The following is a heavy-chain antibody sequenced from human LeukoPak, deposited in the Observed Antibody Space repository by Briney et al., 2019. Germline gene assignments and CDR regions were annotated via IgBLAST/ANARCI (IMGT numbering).Heavy chain of an antibody. D-gene: IGHD3-3*01. CDR1: GFTVSSNY. CDR3: ARRADFWSGFDY. CDR2: IYSGGST. J-gene: IGHJ4*02. Sequence: GGSLRLSCAASGFTVSSNYMSWVRQAPGKGLEWVSVIYSGGSTYYADSVKGRFTISRDNSKNTLYLQMNSLRAEDTAVYYCARRADFWSGFDYWGQGTLVTVSS. V-gene: IGHV3-53*01.